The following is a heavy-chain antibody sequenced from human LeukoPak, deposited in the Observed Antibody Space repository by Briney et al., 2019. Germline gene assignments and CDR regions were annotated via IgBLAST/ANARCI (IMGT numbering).Heavy chain of an antibody. CDR1: GFIFSSYG. V-gene: IGHV3-30*18. CDR2: ISYGGSNK. D-gene: IGHD6-19*01. J-gene: IGHJ6*03. Sequence: PGGSLSLSCAASGFIFSSYGMHWVRQAPGKGLEWVAVISYGGSNKYYVDSVKGRFTISRDNSKNTLYLQMNSLRAEDTAVYYCAKTMGVDSSGWFRPNNYYYYYMDVWGKGTTVTVSS. CDR3: AKTMGVDSSGWFRPNNYYYYYMDV.